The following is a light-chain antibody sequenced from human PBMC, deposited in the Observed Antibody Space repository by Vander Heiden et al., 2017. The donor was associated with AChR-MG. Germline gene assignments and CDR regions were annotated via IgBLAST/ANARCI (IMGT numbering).Light chain of an antibody. Sequence: SCRASESVVNYLAWYQHKPGQGPRVLVYSSSTRASGVSGRFSGSGSGTEFTLAISSLQSEDSAVYYCQQDNNWPFTFGQGTKLEIK. CDR1: ESVVNY. J-gene: IGKJ2*01. CDR2: SSS. CDR3: QQDNNWPFT. V-gene: IGKV3D-15*01.